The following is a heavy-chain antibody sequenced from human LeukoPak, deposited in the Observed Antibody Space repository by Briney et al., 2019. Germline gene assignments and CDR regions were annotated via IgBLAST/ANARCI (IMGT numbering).Heavy chain of an antibody. D-gene: IGHD6-19*01. CDR3: ARSVIAVASKDVYYFDY. Sequence: GGSLRLSCAASGFTFSSYGMSWVRQAPGKGLEWVSAISGSGGSTYYADSVKGRFTISRDNAKNSLYLQMNSLRAEDTAVYYCARSVIAVASKDVYYFDYWGQGTLVTVSS. CDR2: ISGSGGST. V-gene: IGHV3-23*01. J-gene: IGHJ4*02. CDR1: GFTFSSYG.